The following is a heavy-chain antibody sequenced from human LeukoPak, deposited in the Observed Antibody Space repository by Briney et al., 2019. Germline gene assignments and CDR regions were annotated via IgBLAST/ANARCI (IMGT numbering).Heavy chain of an antibody. J-gene: IGHJ4*02. V-gene: IGHV4-39*01. CDR1: GDSISGSSYY. Sequence: SETLSLTCTVSGDSISGSSYYWGWIRQPPGKGLEWIGNIYYGGSTYYNPSLKSRVSISVDTSNNQFSLKVSSVTAADTAVYYCVSADGYKIDYWGQGTLVTVSS. D-gene: IGHD5-24*01. CDR2: IYYGGST. CDR3: VSADGYKIDY.